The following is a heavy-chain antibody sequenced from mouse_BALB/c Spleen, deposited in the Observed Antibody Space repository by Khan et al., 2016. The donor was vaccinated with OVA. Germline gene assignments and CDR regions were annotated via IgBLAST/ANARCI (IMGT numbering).Heavy chain of an antibody. CDR2: IYPYNGGT. V-gene: IGHV1S29*02. CDR3: ARSRGPGYDYCFDY. J-gene: IGHJ2*01. D-gene: IGHD2-4*01. CDR1: GYTFTDYN. Sequence: EVELVESGPELVKPGASVKISCKASGYTFTDYNMHWVKQSHGQSLEWIGYIYPYNGGTGYNQKFKSKATLTVDNSSSTAYMEPRSLTSDDSSVYYCARSRGPGYDYCFDYWGQGTTLTVSS.